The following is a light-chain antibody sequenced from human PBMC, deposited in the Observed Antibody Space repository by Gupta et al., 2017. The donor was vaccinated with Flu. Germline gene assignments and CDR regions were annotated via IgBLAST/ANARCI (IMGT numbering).Light chain of an antibody. CDR2: AAS. V-gene: IGKV1-39*01. J-gene: IGKJ1*01. Sequence: PSSLSASVGDRVTITCRASQSISSYLNWYQQKPGKAPMLLIYAASSLQSGVPSRFSGSGSGTDFTLTISRLQPEDFATYYCQQRDSTPWTFGQGTKVEIK. CDR1: QSISSY. CDR3: QQRDSTPWT.